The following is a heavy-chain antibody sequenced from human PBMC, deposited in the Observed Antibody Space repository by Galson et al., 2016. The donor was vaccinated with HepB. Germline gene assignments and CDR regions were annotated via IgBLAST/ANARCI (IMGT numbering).Heavy chain of an antibody. V-gene: IGHV4-39*01. CDR1: GGSINSTSYY. CDR3: VRPEYSGYHFYY. D-gene: IGHD5-12*01. J-gene: IGHJ4*02. Sequence: ETLSLTCTVSGGSINSTSYYWGWIRQPPGRGLEWIGSVYYNGSSYYNPSLKSRVTISVDTSKNQFSLKVTSVTAADTAVYYCVRPEYSGYHFYYWGQGTLVTVSS. CDR2: VYYNGSS.